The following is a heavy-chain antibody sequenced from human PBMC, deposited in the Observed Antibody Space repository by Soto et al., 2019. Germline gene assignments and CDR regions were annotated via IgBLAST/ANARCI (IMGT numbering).Heavy chain of an antibody. J-gene: IGHJ4*02. D-gene: IGHD6-13*01. CDR3: ARDGHSGERPWYRSKVSARSPLYYFDY. V-gene: IGHV3-33*01. CDR2: IWYDGSNK. CDR1: GFTFSSYG. Sequence: GGSLRLSCAASGFTFSSYGMHWVRQAPGKGLEWVAVIWYDGSNKYYADSVKGRFTISRDNSKNTLYLQMNSLRAEDTAVYYCARDGHSGERPWYRSKVSARSPLYYFDYWGQGTLVTVSS.